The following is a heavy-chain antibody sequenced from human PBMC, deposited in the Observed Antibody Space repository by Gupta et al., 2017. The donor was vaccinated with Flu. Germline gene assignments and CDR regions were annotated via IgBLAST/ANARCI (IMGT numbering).Heavy chain of an antibody. CDR2: IWVEGRNQ. Sequence: QAHLVESGGSVVQPGGSLRLSCAASGFTFSSYGMHWVRQAPGKGLEWVAVIWVEGRNQIYGESVKGPFTIPRDNSKKILYLQMNSLRAEDTAVYCCARDHIPRSAPGNWFGPWGQGTQVTVSS. CDR1: GFTFSSYG. D-gene: IGHD1-14*01. V-gene: IGHV3-33*01. CDR3: ARDHIPRSAPGNWFGP. J-gene: IGHJ5*02.